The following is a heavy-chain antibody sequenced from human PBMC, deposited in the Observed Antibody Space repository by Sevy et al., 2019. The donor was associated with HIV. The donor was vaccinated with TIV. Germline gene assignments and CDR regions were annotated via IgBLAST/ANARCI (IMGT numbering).Heavy chain of an antibody. CDR1: GFTFNTYG. J-gene: IGHJ3*02. CDR2: IWYDGTNT. D-gene: IGHD7-27*01. CDR3: AKSKSAQGRMGNAFDI. V-gene: IGHV3-33*06. Sequence: GGSLRLSCEASGFTFNTYGMHWVRQAPGKGLEWVAVIWYDGTNTNYADSVKGRFTISRDNSKNTLYLQMNSLRVEDTAMYYCAKSKSAQGRMGNAFDIWGQGTRVTVSS.